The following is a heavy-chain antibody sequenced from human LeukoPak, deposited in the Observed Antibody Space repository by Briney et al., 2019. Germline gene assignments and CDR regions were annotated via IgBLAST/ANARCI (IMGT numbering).Heavy chain of an antibody. V-gene: IGHV4-31*03. D-gene: IGHD3-3*01. Sequence: PSETLSLTCTVSGGSISSGGYYWSWIRQHPGKGLEWIGYIYYSGSTYYNPSLKSRVTISVDTSKNQFSLKLSSVTAADTAVYYYARNTNDFWSGYYVVWGQGTLVTVSS. CDR1: GGSISSGGYY. CDR3: ARNTNDFWSGYYVV. CDR2: IYYSGST. J-gene: IGHJ4*02.